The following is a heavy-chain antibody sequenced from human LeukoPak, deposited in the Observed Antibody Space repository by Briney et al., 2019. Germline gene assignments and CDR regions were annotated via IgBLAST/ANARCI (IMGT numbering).Heavy chain of an antibody. D-gene: IGHD6-13*01. CDR1: GGTFSSYA. J-gene: IGHJ4*02. CDR2: IIPIFGTA. Sequence: ASVKVSCKASGGTFSSYAISWVRQAPGQGLEWMGGIIPIFGTANYAQKFQGRVTIATDESTSTAYMELSSLRSEDTAVYYCARVEQQLVQDYWGQGTLVTVSS. CDR3: ARVEQQLVQDY. V-gene: IGHV1-69*05.